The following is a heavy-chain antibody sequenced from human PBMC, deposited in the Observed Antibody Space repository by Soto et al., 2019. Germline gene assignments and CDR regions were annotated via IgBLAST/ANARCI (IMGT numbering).Heavy chain of an antibody. CDR3: ARGVRTGPTYYFDY. CDR1: GGSISSGGYY. J-gene: IGHJ4*02. Sequence: SETLSLTCTVSGGSISSGGYYWSWIRQHPGKGLEWIGYIYYSGSTYYNPSLKSRVTISVDTSKNQFSLKLSSVTAADTAVYYCARGVRTGPTYYFDYWGQGTLVTV. V-gene: IGHV4-31*03. CDR2: IYYSGST. D-gene: IGHD3-9*01.